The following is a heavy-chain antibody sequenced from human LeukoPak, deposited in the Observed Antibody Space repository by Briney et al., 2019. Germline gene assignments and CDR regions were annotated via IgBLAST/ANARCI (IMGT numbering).Heavy chain of an antibody. CDR2: IYSGGST. J-gene: IGHJ4*02. CDR1: GFTVSTNY. Sequence: GGSLRLSCAASGFTVSTNYMSWVRQAPGKGLKWVSFIYSGGSTSYADSVKGRFTVSRDNSKNALYLQMNSLRAEDTAVYYCARDGRFEYWGQGTLVTVSS. D-gene: IGHD3/OR15-3a*01. CDR3: ARDGRFEY. V-gene: IGHV3-66*01.